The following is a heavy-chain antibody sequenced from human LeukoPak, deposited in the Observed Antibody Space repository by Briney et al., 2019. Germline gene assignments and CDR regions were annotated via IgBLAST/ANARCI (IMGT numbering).Heavy chain of an antibody. CDR1: GVSISSYY. Sequence: SETLSLTCTVSGVSISSYYWSWIRQPPGKGPEWIGYIYYSGSTNYNPSLKSRVTISVDTSKNQFSLKLSSVTAADTAVYYCAKSINAGGDFDYWGQGTLVTVSS. V-gene: IGHV4-59*01. J-gene: IGHJ4*02. CDR2: IYYSGST. D-gene: IGHD3-10*01. CDR3: AKSINAGGDFDY.